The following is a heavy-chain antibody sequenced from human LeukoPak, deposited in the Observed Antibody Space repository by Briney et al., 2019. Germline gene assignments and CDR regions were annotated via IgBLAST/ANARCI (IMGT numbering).Heavy chain of an antibody. CDR3: ARDKAGNAEYFQH. J-gene: IGHJ1*01. V-gene: IGHV3-33*01. D-gene: IGHD1-1*01. Sequence: GGSLRLSCAASGFTFSSYGMHWVRQAPGKGLEWVAVIWYDGGNKYYADSVKGRFTVSRDNSKSTLHLQMNSLRGEDTAVYYCARDKAGNAEYFQHWGQGTLVTVSS. CDR1: GFTFSSYG. CDR2: IWYDGGNK.